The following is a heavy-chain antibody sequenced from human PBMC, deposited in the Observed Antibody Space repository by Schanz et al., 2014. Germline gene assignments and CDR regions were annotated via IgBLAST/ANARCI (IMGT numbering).Heavy chain of an antibody. CDR2: ISTGRYL. Sequence: EVQLVESGGGLVKPGGSLRLSCAASGFTFSSYSLAWVRQAPGKGLEWVSFISTGRYLYYADSVKGRFTISRDNTKNSSFLPMSSLRVEDTGLYFCARDPVEGAPTPYYFDSWGPGTLVTVSS. CDR3: ARDPVEGAPTPYYFDS. CDR1: GFTFSSYS. D-gene: IGHD1-26*01. J-gene: IGHJ4*02. V-gene: IGHV3-21*02.